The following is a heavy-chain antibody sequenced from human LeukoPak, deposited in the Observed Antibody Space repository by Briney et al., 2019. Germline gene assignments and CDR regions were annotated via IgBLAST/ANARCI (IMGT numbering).Heavy chain of an antibody. J-gene: IGHJ4*02. D-gene: IGHD3-3*01. CDR3: ARRTMGFDY. V-gene: IGHV4-59*01. CDR2: IYYSGST. CDR1: GGSISSYY. Sequence: SETLSLTCTVSGGSISSYYWSWIRQPPGKGLEWIGYIYYSGSTNYNPSLKSRVTISVDTSKNQISLKLSSVTAADAAVYYCARRTMGFDYWGQGTLVTVSS.